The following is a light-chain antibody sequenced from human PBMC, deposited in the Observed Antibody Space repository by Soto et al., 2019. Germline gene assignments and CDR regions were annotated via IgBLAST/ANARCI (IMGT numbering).Light chain of an antibody. CDR3: QQYGSSPPYT. J-gene: IGKJ2*01. CDR2: GSS. V-gene: IGKV3-20*01. CDR1: QSVSNNY. Sequence: EVVLTQSPGTLSLSPGERATLSCRASQSVSNNYFAWCQQKPGQAPRLLIFGSSDRATAIPDRFSGSGSGTDFTLTISRLEPEDFAVYYCQQYGSSPPYTFGQGTKLEIK.